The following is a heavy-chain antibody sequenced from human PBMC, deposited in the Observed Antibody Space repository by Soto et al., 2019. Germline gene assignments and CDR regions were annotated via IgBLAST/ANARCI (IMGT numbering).Heavy chain of an antibody. V-gene: IGHV3-30-3*01. CDR2: ISFDGTSE. Sequence: QLVESGGRGVQPGRSLRLSCAASEFTFTSYAMHWVRQAPGRGLEWVALISFDGTSEYYADSVKGRFIISRDNSKTMVYLQTNSLRPDDTAIYYCARPIPRWSYHYGMDVWGQGTTVTVSS. CDR3: ARPIPRWSYHYGMDV. CDR1: EFTFTSYA. D-gene: IGHD2-15*01. J-gene: IGHJ6*02.